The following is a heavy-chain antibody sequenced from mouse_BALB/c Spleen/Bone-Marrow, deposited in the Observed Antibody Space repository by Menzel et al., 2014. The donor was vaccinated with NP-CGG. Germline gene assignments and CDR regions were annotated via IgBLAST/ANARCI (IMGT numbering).Heavy chain of an antibody. J-gene: IGHJ2*01. Sequence: EVKVEESGGGLVQPGGCMKLSCVASGFTFSNYWMNWVRQSPEKGLEWVAEIRLKSNNYATHYAESVKGRFTISRDDSKSSVYLQMNNLRAEDTGTYYCTRDYGSSPDYWGQGTTLTVSS. V-gene: IGHV6-6*02. CDR3: TRDYGSSPDY. D-gene: IGHD1-1*01. CDR1: GFTFSNYW. CDR2: IRLKSNNYAT.